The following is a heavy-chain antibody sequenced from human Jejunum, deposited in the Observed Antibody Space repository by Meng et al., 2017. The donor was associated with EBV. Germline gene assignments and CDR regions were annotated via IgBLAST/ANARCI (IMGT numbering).Heavy chain of an antibody. J-gene: IGHJ4*02. Sequence: EVQLVESGGALVQRGGFLRLSCAASGFTFSTYWMHWVRQAPGKGLVWISRINENGRTTTYADSVKGRFTISRDNTKNTLYLQMNSLRAEDTAVYFCSRDLAGPYDDWGQGTLVTVSS. CDR3: SRDLAGPYDD. CDR1: GFTFSTYW. V-gene: IGHV3-74*01. CDR2: INENGRTT.